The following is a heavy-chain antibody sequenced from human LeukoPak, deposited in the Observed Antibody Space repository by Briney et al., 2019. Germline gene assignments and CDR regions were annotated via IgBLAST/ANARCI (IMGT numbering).Heavy chain of an antibody. CDR3: ARDRVMGGTTTCEY. CDR1: GYTFISYY. Sequence: ASVKVSCKASGYTFISYYIHWVRQAPGQGLEWMGIINPGVGSTTYAQKFQGRVTMTRDTSTSTVYMELSSLRSEDTAVYYCARDRVMGGTTTCEYWGQGTLVTVSS. D-gene: IGHD1-7*01. J-gene: IGHJ4*02. V-gene: IGHV1-46*01. CDR2: INPGVGST.